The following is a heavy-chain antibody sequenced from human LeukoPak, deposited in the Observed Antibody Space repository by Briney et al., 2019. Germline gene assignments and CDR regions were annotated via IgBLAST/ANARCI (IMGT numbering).Heavy chain of an antibody. CDR3: AKQLGYCSDGSCYFPY. CDR2: ISNNGGYT. D-gene: IGHD2-15*01. Sequence: GGSLRLSCAASGFTFSSFAMRWVRQAPGKGLEWVSAISNNGGYTYYADSVQGRFIISRDNSKSTRCLQMNSLRAEDTAVYYCAKQLGYCSDGSCYFPYWGQGTLVTVSS. V-gene: IGHV3-23*01. CDR1: GFTFSSFA. J-gene: IGHJ4*02.